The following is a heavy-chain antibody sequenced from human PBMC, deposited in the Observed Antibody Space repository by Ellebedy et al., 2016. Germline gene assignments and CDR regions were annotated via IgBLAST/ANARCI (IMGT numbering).Heavy chain of an antibody. Sequence: GGSLRLSCAASGFTHSGSYMSWIRQAPGKGLEWLSYISSSGATMYYADSVRGRFTISRDNAKNSLYLQMNSLRAEDTAVYYCARDSVYSVFAYWGQGTLVTVSS. D-gene: IGHD5/OR15-5a*01. CDR2: ISSSGATM. CDR1: GFTHSGSY. V-gene: IGHV3-11*01. J-gene: IGHJ4*02. CDR3: ARDSVYSVFAY.